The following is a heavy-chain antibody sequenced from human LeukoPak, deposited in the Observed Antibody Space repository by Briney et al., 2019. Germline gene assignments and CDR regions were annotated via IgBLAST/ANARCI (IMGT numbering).Heavy chain of an antibody. V-gene: IGHV1-46*01. CDR3: ARNRWLHC. CDR1: GYTFTNYY. D-gene: IGHD5-24*01. Sequence: GASVKVSCRASGYTFTNYYMHWVRQAPGQGLEWMGIINPSGGSPTYAQNFQDGVTMTTDMSTSTVYIQLSGLSSEDTALYYCARNRWLHCWGQGPLVTVPS. J-gene: IGHJ4*02. CDR2: INPSGGSP.